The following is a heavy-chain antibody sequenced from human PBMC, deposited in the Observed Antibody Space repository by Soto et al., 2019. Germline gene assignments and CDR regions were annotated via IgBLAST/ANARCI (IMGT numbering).Heavy chain of an antibody. V-gene: IGHV4-34*01. D-gene: IGHD3-3*01. J-gene: IGHJ4*02. CDR1: GGSFSNHY. Sequence: SETLSLTCAVYGGSFSNHYWSWVRQSPGKGLEWIEEIKQSGSTNYNPSLKSRVTISIDTSKNQFSLKLSSVTAADTALYYCARESAGFFWSGFYPLDSWGQGTLVTVSS. CDR2: IKQSGST. CDR3: ARESAGFFWSGFYPLDS.